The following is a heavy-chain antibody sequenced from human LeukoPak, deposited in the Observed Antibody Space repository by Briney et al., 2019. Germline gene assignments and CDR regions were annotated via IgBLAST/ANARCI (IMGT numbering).Heavy chain of an antibody. J-gene: IGHJ4*02. CDR2: LYSGETT. CDR1: GFTVSSNY. CDR3: VRLRGYFDY. Sequence: GGSLRLSCAASGFTVSSNYMSWVRQAPGKGLEWVSVLYSGETTYYADSVKGRFTISRDNSKNTVYLQMNSLTVEDTAVYYCVRLRGYFDYWGQGTSVTVSS. V-gene: IGHV3-53*01.